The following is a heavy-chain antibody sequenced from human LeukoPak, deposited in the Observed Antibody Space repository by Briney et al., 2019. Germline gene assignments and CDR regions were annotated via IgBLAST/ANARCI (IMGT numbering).Heavy chain of an antibody. CDR3: ARDCCTGGRNTFDP. Sequence: GGSLRLSCAASGFTFSSYEMNWVRQAPGKGLEWVAKIKLDGSEEYYVDSVKGRFTISRDNAKNSVYLQMNSLRAEDTAVYYCARDCCTGGRNTFDPWGQGTLVTVSS. D-gene: IGHD2-8*02. CDR1: GFTFSSYE. J-gene: IGHJ5*02. CDR2: IKLDGSEE. V-gene: IGHV3-7*01.